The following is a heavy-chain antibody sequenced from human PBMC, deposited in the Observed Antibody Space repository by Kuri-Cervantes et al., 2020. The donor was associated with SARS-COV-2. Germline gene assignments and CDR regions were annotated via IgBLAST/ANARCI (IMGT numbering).Heavy chain of an antibody. J-gene: IGHJ3*02. V-gene: IGHV5-51*01. CDR2: IYPGDSDT. D-gene: IGHD2-2*02. CDR3: ARRTRYCSSTSCDIGAFDI. Sequence: KVSCKGSGYSFTNYWIGWVRQMPGKGLEWMGIIYPGDSDTRYSPSFQGQVTISADKSISTAYLQWSSLKASDTAMYYCARRTRYCSSTSCDIGAFDIWGQGTRVTVSS. CDR1: GYSFTNYW.